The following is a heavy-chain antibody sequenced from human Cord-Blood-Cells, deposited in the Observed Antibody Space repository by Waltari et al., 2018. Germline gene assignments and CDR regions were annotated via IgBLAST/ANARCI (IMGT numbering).Heavy chain of an antibody. D-gene: IGHD1-1*01. Sequence: EVQRVESGGGVVRPGGSLRLSSAASRLAFSSARMPWVRQAPGKGRGWVSSMSRSSSYIDYADSVKGRFTISRDNAKNSLYLQMNSLRAEDTALYYCARVYQTGTDYWGQGTLVTVSS. CDR2: MSRSSSYI. V-gene: IGHV3-21*01. J-gene: IGHJ4*02. CDR3: ARVYQTGTDY. CDR1: RLAFSSAR.